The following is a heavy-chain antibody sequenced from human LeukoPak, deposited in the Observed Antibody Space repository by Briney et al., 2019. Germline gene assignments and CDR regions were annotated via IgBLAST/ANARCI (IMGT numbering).Heavy chain of an antibody. J-gene: IGHJ4*02. CDR3: ARVPSPVVVVAATHYYFDY. V-gene: IGHV1-2*02. Sequence: GASVKVSCKASGYTFTGYYMHWVRQAPGQGLEWMGWINPNSGGTNYAQKFQGRVTMTRDTSISTAYMELSRLRSDDTAVYYCARVPSPVVVVAATHYYFDYWGQGTLVTVSS. CDR2: INPNSGGT. D-gene: IGHD2-15*01. CDR1: GYTFTGYY.